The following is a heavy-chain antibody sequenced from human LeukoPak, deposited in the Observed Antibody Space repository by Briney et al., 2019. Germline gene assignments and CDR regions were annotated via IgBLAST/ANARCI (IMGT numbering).Heavy chain of an antibody. V-gene: IGHV3-72*01. CDR3: TRVVLVGTTYSYFDY. CDR1: GFTFSDHY. CDR2: TRKKTNSYTT. D-gene: IGHD1-26*01. Sequence: PGGSLRLSCAASGFTFSDHYMDWVRQAPGKGLEWVGRTRKKTNSYTTEYAASVKGRFTISRDDSKNSLYLQMNSLKDEDTAVYYCTRVVLVGTTYSYFDYWGQGTLVTVSS. J-gene: IGHJ4*02.